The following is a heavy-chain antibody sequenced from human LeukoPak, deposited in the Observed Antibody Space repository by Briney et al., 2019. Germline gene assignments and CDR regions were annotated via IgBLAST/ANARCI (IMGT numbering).Heavy chain of an antibody. D-gene: IGHD4-17*01. J-gene: IGHJ4*02. CDR3: ARALSTTATPA. V-gene: IGHV1-2*06. CDR1: GYTFTGYY. CDR2: INPNSGDT. Sequence: ASVKVSCKTSGYTFTGYYMHWVRQAPGQGLEWMGRINPNSGDTNYAQKFQGRVTMTGDTSITTAYMELNSLRSDDTAVYYCARALSTTATPAWGQGTLVTVSS.